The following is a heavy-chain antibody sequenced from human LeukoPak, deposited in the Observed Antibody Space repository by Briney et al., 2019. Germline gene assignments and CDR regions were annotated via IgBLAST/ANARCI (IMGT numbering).Heavy chain of an antibody. D-gene: IGHD1-26*01. Sequence: GGSLRLSCAASGFTVSSNCMSWVRQAPGKGLEWVSLIYSGGSTYYADSVRGRFTISRDNSRNTLYLQMNSLRAEDTAVYYCARLVSGSYFGYWGQGALVTVSS. CDR1: GFTVSSNC. J-gene: IGHJ4*02. V-gene: IGHV3-66*02. CDR2: IYSGGST. CDR3: ARLVSGSYFGY.